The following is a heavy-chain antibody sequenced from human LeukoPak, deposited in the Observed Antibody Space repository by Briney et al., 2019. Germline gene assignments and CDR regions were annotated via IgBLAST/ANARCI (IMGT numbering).Heavy chain of an antibody. CDR2: IKQDESEK. J-gene: IGHJ4*02. V-gene: IGHV3-7*01. Sequence: GGSLRLSCAASGFTFSSYGMTWVRQAPGEGLEWVANIKQDESEKYYVESVKGRFTISRDNAKNSLYLQMNSLRADDTAVYYCARVARGSTYYFPLDYWGQGTLVTVSS. CDR1: GFTFSSYG. D-gene: IGHD2/OR15-2a*01. CDR3: ARVARGSTYYFPLDY.